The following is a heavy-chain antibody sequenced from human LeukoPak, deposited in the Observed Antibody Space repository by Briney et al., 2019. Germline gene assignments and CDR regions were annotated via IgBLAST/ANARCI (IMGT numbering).Heavy chain of an antibody. CDR1: GGTFSSYA. Sequence: SVKVSCKASGGTFSSYAISWVRQAPGQGLEWMGGIIPIFGTANYAQKFQGRVTITADESTSTAYMELSSLRSEDTAVYYCARDDPRRAYSSSSVDAFDIWGQGTMVTVSS. CDR3: ARDDPRRAYSSSSVDAFDI. J-gene: IGHJ3*02. V-gene: IGHV1-69*13. D-gene: IGHD6-6*01. CDR2: IIPIFGTA.